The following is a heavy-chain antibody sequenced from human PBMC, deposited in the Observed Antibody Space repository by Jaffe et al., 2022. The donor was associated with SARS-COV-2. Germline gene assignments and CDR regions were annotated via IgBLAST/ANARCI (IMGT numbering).Heavy chain of an antibody. J-gene: IGHJ4*02. CDR1: GDSITSGGYY. CDR3: ARKSPAAYTVNIDY. D-gene: IGHD3-16*01. Sequence: QVQLQESGPGLVKPSQTLSLSCTVSGDSITSGGYYWSWIRQYPGKGLEWIGYIYYTGSTYYNPSLKSRIAMSVDTSRNQFSLKMSSVTVADTAVYYCARKSPAAYTVNIDYWGQGILVTVSS. V-gene: IGHV4-31*03. CDR2: IYYTGST.